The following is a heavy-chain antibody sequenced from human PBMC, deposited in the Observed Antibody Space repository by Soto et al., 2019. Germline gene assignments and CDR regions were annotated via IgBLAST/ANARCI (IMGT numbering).Heavy chain of an antibody. CDR3: ARARGKQLSPFDY. Sequence: GGSLRLSCAASGFTFSVYSMNWVRQAPGKGLEWVSSISSTSVYIYYADSLKGRFTISRDNAKNSLYLQMNDLRAEDTAVYYCARARGKQLSPFDYWGQGTLVTVSS. J-gene: IGHJ4*02. CDR1: GFTFSVYS. V-gene: IGHV3-21*01. CDR2: ISSTSVYI. D-gene: IGHD6-13*01.